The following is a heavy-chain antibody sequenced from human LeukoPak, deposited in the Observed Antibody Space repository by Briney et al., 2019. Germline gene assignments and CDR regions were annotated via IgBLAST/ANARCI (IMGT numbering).Heavy chain of an antibody. Sequence: GGSLRLSCAASGLTFSSYSMNWVRQAPGKGLEWVSAISISSSYIYYADSVKGRFTISRDNAKNSLYLQMNSLRAEDTAVYYCARGSVSITMIVVVITKPFDYWGQGTLVTVSS. J-gene: IGHJ4*02. V-gene: IGHV3-21*01. CDR3: ARGSVSITMIVVVITKPFDY. D-gene: IGHD3-22*01. CDR2: ISISSSYI. CDR1: GLTFSSYS.